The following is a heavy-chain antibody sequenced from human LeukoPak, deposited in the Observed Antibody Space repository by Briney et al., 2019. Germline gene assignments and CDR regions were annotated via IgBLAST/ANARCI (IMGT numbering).Heavy chain of an antibody. D-gene: IGHD2-8*01. Sequence: ASVKVSCKASGYTFTSYGITWVRQAPGQGLEWMGWISAYTGNTNYAQKLQGRVTMTTDTSTSTAYMELRSLRSDDTAVYYCASGGYCINGICYPEYWGQGTLVTVSS. J-gene: IGHJ4*02. CDR1: GYTFTSYG. CDR2: ISAYTGNT. CDR3: ASGGYCINGICYPEY. V-gene: IGHV1-18*01.